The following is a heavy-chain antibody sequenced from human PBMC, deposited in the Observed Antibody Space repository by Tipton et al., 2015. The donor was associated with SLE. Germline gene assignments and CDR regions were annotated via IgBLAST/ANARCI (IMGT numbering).Heavy chain of an antibody. D-gene: IGHD3-10*01. J-gene: IGHJ3*02. CDR3: ARDRGDAFDI. V-gene: IGHV4-59*01. CDR2: IYYSVST. CDR1: GGSISSYY. Sequence: TLSLTCTVSGGSISSYYWTWIRQPPGKGLEWIGNIYYSVSTNYNPSLKSRLTMSVDTSKNQFSLKLSSVTATDTAVYYCARDRGDAFDIWGQGTRVTVSS.